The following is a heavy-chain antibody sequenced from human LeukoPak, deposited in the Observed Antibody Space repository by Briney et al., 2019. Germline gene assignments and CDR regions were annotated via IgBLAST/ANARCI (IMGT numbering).Heavy chain of an antibody. CDR3: ARVRDGYNDAYDI. Sequence: GASVKVSCKTSGYSFTSYNLHWVRQASGQRLEWMGIINPSGGNTNYAQKFQGRVTMTRDTSTSTVYMELSSLKSEDTAVYYCARVRDGYNDAYDIWGQGTMVTVSS. CDR1: GYSFTSYN. V-gene: IGHV1-46*01. D-gene: IGHD5-24*01. CDR2: INPSGGNT. J-gene: IGHJ3*02.